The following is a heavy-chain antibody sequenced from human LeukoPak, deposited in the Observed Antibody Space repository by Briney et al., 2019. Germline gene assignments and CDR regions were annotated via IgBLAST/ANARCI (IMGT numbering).Heavy chain of an antibody. Sequence: GGSLRLSCAASGFTFSSYWMSWVRQAPGKGLEWVANIKQDGSEKYYVDSVKGRFTISRDNAKNSLYLQMNSLRAEDTAVYYCAKLGTRDRGPGYCSGGSCPLGVEGWGQGTLVTVSS. D-gene: IGHD2-15*01. J-gene: IGHJ4*02. CDR1: GFTFSSYW. CDR3: AKLGTRDRGPGYCSGGSCPLGVEG. V-gene: IGHV3-7*01. CDR2: IKQDGSEK.